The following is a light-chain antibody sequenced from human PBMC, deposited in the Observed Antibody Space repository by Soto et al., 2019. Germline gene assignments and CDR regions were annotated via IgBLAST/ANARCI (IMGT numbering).Light chain of an antibody. Sequence: QSALTQPRSVSGSPGQSVTISCTGTSSDGGGYNFVSWYQPHPGKAPKLMIYDVSKRPSGVPDRFSGSKSGSTASLTISGLHAEDEADYYCCSYAGSYTLVFGGGTKLTVL. J-gene: IGLJ3*02. CDR2: DVS. V-gene: IGLV2-11*01. CDR3: CSYAGSYTLV. CDR1: SSDGGGYNF.